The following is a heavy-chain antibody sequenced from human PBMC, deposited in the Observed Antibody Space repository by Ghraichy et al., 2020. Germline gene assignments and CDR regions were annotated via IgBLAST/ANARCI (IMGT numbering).Heavy chain of an antibody. V-gene: IGHV3-15*01. D-gene: IGHD3-16*01. CDR2: FKSKVSGGTA. CDR3: TTVHTGGEDY. J-gene: IGHJ4*02. Sequence: GGSLRLSCAASGFTSEFTCIAAWMSWVRQAPGKVLEWVGRFKSKVSGGTAEYAAAVEGRFTISKDDSTNTLYLQLNSMTIEDTAIYYCTTVHTGGEDYWGQGPLVTVSS. CDR1: GFTSEFTCIAAW.